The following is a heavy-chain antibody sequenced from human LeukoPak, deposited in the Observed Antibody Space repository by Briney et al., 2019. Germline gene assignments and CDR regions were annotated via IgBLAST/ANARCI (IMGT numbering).Heavy chain of an antibody. Sequence: GGSLRLSCAASGFTFSIYSMNWVRQAPGKGLEWVSYISSSSSTIYYADSVKGRFTISRDNAKNTLYLQMNNLRAEDTAIYYCATDSYVSGSYYRLFYWGQGTLVTVSS. D-gene: IGHD3-10*01. J-gene: IGHJ4*02. V-gene: IGHV3-48*04. CDR3: ATDSYVSGSYYRLFY. CDR2: ISSSSSTI. CDR1: GFTFSIYS.